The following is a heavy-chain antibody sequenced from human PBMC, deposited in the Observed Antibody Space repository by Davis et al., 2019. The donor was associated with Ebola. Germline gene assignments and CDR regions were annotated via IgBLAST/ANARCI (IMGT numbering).Heavy chain of an antibody. CDR2: IYPGDSDT. J-gene: IGHJ4*02. Sequence: GESLKISCTGSGYSFTSYWIGWVRQMPGKGLEWMGIIYPGDSDTSYSPSFQGQVTISADKSISTAYLQWSSLKASDTAMYYCARHDRDCSSTSCYMSEFGYWGQGTLVTVSS. V-gene: IGHV5-51*01. D-gene: IGHD2-2*02. CDR3: ARHDRDCSSTSCYMSEFGY. CDR1: GYSFTSYW.